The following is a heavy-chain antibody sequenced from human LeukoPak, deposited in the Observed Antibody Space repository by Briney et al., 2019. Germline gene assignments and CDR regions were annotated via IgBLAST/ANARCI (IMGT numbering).Heavy chain of an antibody. CDR3: ARSARYPTYFFDY. V-gene: IGHV4-39*01. CDR2: IDYSGST. CDR1: GGSISSNNYY. J-gene: IGHJ4*02. Sequence: SETPSLTCTVSGGSISSNNYYWGWIRQPPGKGLEWIGSIDYSGSTYYNPSLKSRVTMSVDTSKNQFSLKLDSVTAADTAVYYCARSARYPTYFFDYWGQGTLVTVSS. D-gene: IGHD3-9*01.